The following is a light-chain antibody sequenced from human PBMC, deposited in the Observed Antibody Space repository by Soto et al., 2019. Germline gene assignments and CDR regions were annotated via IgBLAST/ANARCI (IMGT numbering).Light chain of an antibody. CDR1: QSVSSN. CDR2: GVS. J-gene: IGKJ5*01. Sequence: EIVMTQSPATLSVSPWEGATLYCRASQSVSSNLAWYQHKPGQAPRLLIYGVSTRATGIPARFSGSGSETEFTLTISSLQSEDFAVYYCQPRGTFGQGTRLEIK. CDR3: QPRGT. V-gene: IGKV3-15*01.